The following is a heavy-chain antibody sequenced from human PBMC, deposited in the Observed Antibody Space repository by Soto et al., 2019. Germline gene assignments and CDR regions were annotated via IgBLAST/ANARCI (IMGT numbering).Heavy chain of an antibody. Sequence: PVGSLRLSCASSVFTFSSYEMNCVRHSPGKWLEWVSYISSSGSTIYYADSVKGRFTISRDNAKNSLYLQMNSLRAEDTAVYYCARDQRITIFGVVIYDYSYGMDVWGQGTTVTVSS. CDR1: VFTFSSYE. D-gene: IGHD3-3*01. CDR3: ARDQRITIFGVVIYDYSYGMDV. CDR2: ISSSGSTI. V-gene: IGHV3-48*03. J-gene: IGHJ6*01.